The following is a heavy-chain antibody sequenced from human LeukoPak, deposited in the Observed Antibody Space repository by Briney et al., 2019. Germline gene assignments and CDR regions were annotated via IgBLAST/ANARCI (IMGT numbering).Heavy chain of an antibody. V-gene: IGHV3-30*18. CDR1: GFTFSSYG. CDR3: AKGYSGYDYAFDI. J-gene: IGHJ3*02. Sequence: GGSLRLSCAASGFTFSSYGMHWVRQAPGKGLEWVAVISYDGSDKYYADSVKGRFTISRDNSKNTVYLQMNSPRAEDTAMYYCAKGYSGYDYAFDIWGQGTMVTVSS. CDR2: ISYDGSDK. D-gene: IGHD5-12*01.